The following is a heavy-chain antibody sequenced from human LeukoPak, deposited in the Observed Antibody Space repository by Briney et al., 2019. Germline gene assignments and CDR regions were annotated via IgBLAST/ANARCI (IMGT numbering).Heavy chain of an antibody. Sequence: ASVKVSCKASGYTFTSYGISWVRQAPGQGLEWMGWISAYNGNTNYAQKLQGRVTMTTDTSTSTAYMELRSLRSDDTAVYYCARESNTYYYDSSGYFGDYWGQGTLVTVSS. CDR3: ARESNTYYYDSSGYFGDY. V-gene: IGHV1-18*01. CDR2: ISAYNGNT. CDR1: GYTFTSYG. J-gene: IGHJ4*02. D-gene: IGHD3-22*01.